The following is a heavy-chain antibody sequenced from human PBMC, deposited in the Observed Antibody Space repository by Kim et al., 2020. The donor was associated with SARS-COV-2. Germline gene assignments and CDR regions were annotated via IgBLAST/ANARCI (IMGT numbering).Heavy chain of an antibody. V-gene: IGHV3-64*02. J-gene: IGHJ2*01. Sequence: GGSLRLSCAASGFTFSSYAMHWVRQAPGKGLEYVSAISSNGGSTYYADSVKGRFTISRDNSKNTLYLQMGSLRAEDMAVYYCAREYQLLYRDWYFDLWGRGTLVTVSS. CDR2: ISSNGGST. D-gene: IGHD2-2*02. CDR3: AREYQLLYRDWYFDL. CDR1: GFTFSSYA.